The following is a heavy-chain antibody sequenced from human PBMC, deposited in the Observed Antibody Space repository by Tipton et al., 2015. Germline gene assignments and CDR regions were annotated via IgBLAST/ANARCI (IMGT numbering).Heavy chain of an antibody. Sequence: QLVQSGPEVKKPGSSVKVSCKASGGTFSSYAISWVRQAPGQGLEWMGGIIPVFGTADYAQKYQGRVTITADESTSTAYMELSSLRSEDTAVYYCASVPPHYFFGMDVWGPGTTITVSS. CDR1: GGTFSSYA. V-gene: IGHV1-69*01. CDR3: ASVPPHYFFGMDV. J-gene: IGHJ6*02. CDR2: IIPVFGTA.